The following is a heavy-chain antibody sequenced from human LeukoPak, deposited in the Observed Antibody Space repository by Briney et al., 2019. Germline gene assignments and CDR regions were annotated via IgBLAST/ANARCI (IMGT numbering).Heavy chain of an antibody. CDR2: NGGHGGST. CDR1: GFTFSDFT. V-gene: IGHV3-23*01. J-gene: IGHJ5*02. CDR3: GKEVGS. Sequence: PGGSQRLSCAASGFTFSDFTMTWVRQAPGKGPEWVLANGGHGGSTYYPDSLGGRFIIARVTCTDSVYRRMNSLTVEDTDTYYCGKEVGSWGQGTKVTVSS. D-gene: IGHD1-26*01.